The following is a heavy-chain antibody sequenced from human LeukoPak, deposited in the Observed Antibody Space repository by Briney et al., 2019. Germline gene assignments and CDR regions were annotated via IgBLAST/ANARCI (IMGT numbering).Heavy chain of an antibody. D-gene: IGHD6-19*01. CDR2: INPSGGST. CDR1: GYTFTSYY. Sequence: ASVKVSCKASGYTFTSYYMHWVRQAPGQGLEWMGIINPSGGSTSYAQKFQGRVTMTTDTSTSTAYMELRSLRSDDTAVYYCARVNIGGWYSLLGYWGQGTLVTVSS. V-gene: IGHV1-46*01. J-gene: IGHJ4*02. CDR3: ARVNIGGWYSLLGY.